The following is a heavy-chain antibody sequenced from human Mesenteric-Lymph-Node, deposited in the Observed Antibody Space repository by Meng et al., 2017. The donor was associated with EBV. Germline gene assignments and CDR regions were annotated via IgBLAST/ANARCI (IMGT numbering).Heavy chain of an antibody. J-gene: IGHJ2*01. Sequence: QAHLQRSGPGPVKAPESLTPTLTRSCAAKSISGYYWNWIRQSPGKGLELIGYIFYGGYTYYNLSLKSRVTISVDVSKNQFSLKLTSVTAADTAVYYCARMEFTYSWYFDLWGRGTLVTVSS. CDR1: CAAKSISGYY. CDR2: IFYGGYT. CDR3: ARMEFTYSWYFDL. D-gene: IGHD1-1*01. V-gene: IGHV4-30-4*01.